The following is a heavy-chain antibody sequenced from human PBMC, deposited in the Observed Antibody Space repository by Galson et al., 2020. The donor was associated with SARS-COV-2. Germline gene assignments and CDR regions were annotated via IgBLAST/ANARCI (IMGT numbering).Heavy chain of an antibody. CDR2: ISYNSDYI. CDR3: AREVYSYGYYFDL. CDR1: GFTFNTWN. Sequence: GGTLRLSCAASGFTFNTWNMNWIRQAPGKGLEWVASISYNSDYIYYADSVKGRFAISRDNAKDSLYLQMNSLRAEDTAVYFCAREVYSYGYYFDLWGQGTLVTVSS. V-gene: IGHV3-21*01. D-gene: IGHD5-18*01. J-gene: IGHJ4*02.